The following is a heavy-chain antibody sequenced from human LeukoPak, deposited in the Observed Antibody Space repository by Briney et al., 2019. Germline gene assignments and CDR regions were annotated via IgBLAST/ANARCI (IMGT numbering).Heavy chain of an antibody. CDR2: IYPGDSDT. V-gene: IGHV5-51*01. CDR3: ARTYYYDSSGYYPFYY. Sequence: GESLKISCKGSGYTFTSYWIGWVRQMPGKGLEWMGIIYPGDSDTRYNPAFQGQVTISADKSINTAYLQWSSLKASDTAMYYRARTYYYDSSGYYPFYYWGQGTLVTVSS. D-gene: IGHD3-22*01. CDR1: GYTFTSYW. J-gene: IGHJ4*02.